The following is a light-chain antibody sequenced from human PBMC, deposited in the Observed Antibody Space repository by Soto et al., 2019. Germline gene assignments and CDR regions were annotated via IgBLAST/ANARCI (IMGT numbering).Light chain of an antibody. CDR1: SGHSSYI. V-gene: IGLV4-60*02. CDR3: ETWDSNTRV. CDR2: LEGSGSY. J-gene: IGLJ2*01. Sequence: QPVLTQSSSASASLGSSVKLTCTLSSGHSSYIIAWHQQQPGKAPRYLMKLEGSGSYNKGSGVPDRFSGSSSGADRYLTISNLQFEDEADYYCETWDSNTRVFGGVTKVTVL.